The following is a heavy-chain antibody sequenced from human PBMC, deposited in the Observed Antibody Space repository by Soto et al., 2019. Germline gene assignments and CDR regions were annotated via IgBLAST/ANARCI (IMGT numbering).Heavy chain of an antibody. J-gene: IGHJ5*02. D-gene: IGHD2-2*01. Sequence: ASVKVSCKASGGTFSSYAISWVRQAPGQGLEWMGGIIPIFGTANYAQKFQGRVTITADESTSTAYMELSSLRSEDTAVYYCARDWGYCSSTSCYLRDPWGQGTLVTVSS. CDR2: IIPIFGTA. CDR3: ARDWGYCSSTSCYLRDP. V-gene: IGHV1-69*13. CDR1: GGTFSSYA.